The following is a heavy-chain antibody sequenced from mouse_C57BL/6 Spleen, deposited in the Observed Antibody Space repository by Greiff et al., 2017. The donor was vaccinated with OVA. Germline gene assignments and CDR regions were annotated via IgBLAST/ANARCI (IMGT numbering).Heavy chain of an antibody. CDR3: ARSGYDAMDY. Sequence: EVQLVESGGGLVKPGGSLKLSCAASGFTFSDYGMHWVRQAPEKGLEWVAYISSGSSTINYADTVKGRFTISRDNAKNTLFLQMTSLRSEDTAMYYCARSGYDAMDYWGQGTSVTVSS. J-gene: IGHJ4*01. CDR2: ISSGSSTI. D-gene: IGHD1-3*01. V-gene: IGHV5-17*01. CDR1: GFTFSDYG.